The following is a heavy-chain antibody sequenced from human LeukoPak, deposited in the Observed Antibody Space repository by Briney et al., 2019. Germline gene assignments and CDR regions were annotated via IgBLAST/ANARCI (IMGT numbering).Heavy chain of an antibody. CDR3: ARVSYDFWSGYYYYYYMDV. J-gene: IGHJ6*03. V-gene: IGHV3-11*04. CDR1: GFTFSDYY. D-gene: IGHD3-3*01. Sequence: PGGSLRLSCAASGFTFSDYYMSWIRQAPGKGLEWVSYISSSGSTIYYADSVKGRFTISRDNAKNSLYLQMNSLRAEDTAVYYCARVSYDFWSGYYYYYYMDVWGKGTTVTVSS. CDR2: ISSSGSTI.